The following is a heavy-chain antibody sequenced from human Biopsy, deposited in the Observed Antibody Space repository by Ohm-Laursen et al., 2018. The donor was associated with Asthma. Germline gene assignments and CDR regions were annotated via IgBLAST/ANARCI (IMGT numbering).Heavy chain of an antibody. CDR2: TNERGVT. CDR3: ARGPELDV. J-gene: IGHJ6*02. Sequence: TLSLTCDVYPGSFSGFFWTWIRQSPGKGLEWIGETNERGVTNNNPSLKSRVIISIDTYWNRVSLKLTSATAADTAVYYCARGPELDVWGQGTTVTVSS. CDR1: PGSFSGFF. V-gene: IGHV4-34*01.